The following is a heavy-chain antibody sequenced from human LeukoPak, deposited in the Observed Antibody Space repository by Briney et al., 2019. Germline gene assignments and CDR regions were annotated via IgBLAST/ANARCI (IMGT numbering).Heavy chain of an antibody. D-gene: IGHD3/OR15-3a*01. V-gene: IGHV3-21*01. CDR3: AKAASFWTYYFDY. CDR2: ISSSSSYI. Sequence: GGSLRLSCAASGFTFSNAWMSWVRQAPGKGLEWVSSISSSSSYIYYADSVEGRFTISRDNAKNSLYLQMNSLRAEDTAVYYCAKAASFWTYYFDYWGQGSLVTVSS. J-gene: IGHJ4*02. CDR1: GFTFSNAW.